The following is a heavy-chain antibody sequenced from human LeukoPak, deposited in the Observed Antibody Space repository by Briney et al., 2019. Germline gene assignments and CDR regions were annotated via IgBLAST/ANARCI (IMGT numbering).Heavy chain of an antibody. V-gene: IGHV1-46*01. CDR3: ARDTYYYDSSGYPFRGFDY. CDR2: INPSGGST. Sequence: ASVKVSCKASGYTFTSYYMHWVRQAPGQGLEWMGIINPSGGSTSYAQKFQGRVTMTRDTSTSTVYMELSSLRSEDTAVYYCARDTYYYDSSGYPFRGFDYWGQGTLVTVSS. CDR1: GYTFTSYY. J-gene: IGHJ4*02. D-gene: IGHD3-22*01.